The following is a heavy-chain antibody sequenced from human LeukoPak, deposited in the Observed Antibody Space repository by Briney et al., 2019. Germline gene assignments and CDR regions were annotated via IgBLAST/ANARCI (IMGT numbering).Heavy chain of an antibody. D-gene: IGHD3-16*01. Sequence: ASVKVSCKASGYTFTSYAMNWVRQAPGQGLEWMGWINTNTGNPTYAQGFTGRFVFSLDTSVSTAYLQISSLKAEDTAVYYCAREPEPWGGYYYGMDVWGQGTTVTVSS. V-gene: IGHV7-4-1*02. CDR3: AREPEPWGGYYYGMDV. J-gene: IGHJ6*02. CDR1: GYTFTSYA. CDR2: INTNTGNP.